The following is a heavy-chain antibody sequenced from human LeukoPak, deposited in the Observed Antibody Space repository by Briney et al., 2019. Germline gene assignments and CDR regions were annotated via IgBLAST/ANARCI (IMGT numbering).Heavy chain of an antibody. V-gene: IGHV4-59*01. D-gene: IGHD3-10*02. CDR1: GGSISSYY. CDR3: ARLRMGVRGMDV. Sequence: SETLSLTCTVSGGSISSYYWSWIRQPPGQGLEWIGYIYYTGRTSSNPSLKSRVRISVKTSKNQFSLKLIAVTAADTAVYYCARLRMGVRGMDVWGQGTTVTVSS. J-gene: IGHJ6*02. CDR2: IYYTGRT.